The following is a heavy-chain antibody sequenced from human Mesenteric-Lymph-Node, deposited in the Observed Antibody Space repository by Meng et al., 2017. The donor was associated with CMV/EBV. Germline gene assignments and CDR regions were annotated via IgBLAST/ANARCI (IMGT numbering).Heavy chain of an antibody. CDR2: IYHSGST. CDR1: GGSISSSNW. CDR3: ARDPGYGVRGVTY. D-gene: IGHD3-10*01. V-gene: IGHV4-4*02. J-gene: IGHJ4*02. Sequence: AVSGGSISSSNWWSWVRQPPGKGLEWIGEIYHSGSTNYNPSLKSRVTISVDKSKNQFSLKLSSVTAADTAVYYCARDPGYGVRGVTYWGQGTLVTVSS.